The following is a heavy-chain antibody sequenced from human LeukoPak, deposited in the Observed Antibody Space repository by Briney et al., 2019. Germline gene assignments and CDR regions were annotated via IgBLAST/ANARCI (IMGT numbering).Heavy chain of an antibody. J-gene: IGHJ4*01. CDR1: GFSFSDSY. D-gene: IGHD2-8*01. Sequence: PGGSLRLSCVVSGFSFSDSYMTWLRQTPGKGLESLAYISPSSHDMYYADSVKGRFTISRDNARTSLYLQMNSLGPDDTALYYCSTDPRLLTYWGHGTLVTVSS. V-gene: IGHV3-11*01. CDR3: STDPRLLTY. CDR2: ISPSSHDM.